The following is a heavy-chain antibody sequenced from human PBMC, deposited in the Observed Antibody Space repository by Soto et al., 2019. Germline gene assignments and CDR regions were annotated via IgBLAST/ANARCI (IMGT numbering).Heavy chain of an antibody. V-gene: IGHV3-30-3*01. CDR3: ARPAATAIFYSGMDV. J-gene: IGHJ6*02. CDR1: GFTFSDYA. Sequence: LRLSCAASGFTFSDYAMHWVRQAPGKGLEWVAIISFDGSNEHYADSVQGRFTISRDNSENTLYLQMNSLRADDTAVYYCARPAATAIFYSGMDVWGQGTTVTVSS. D-gene: IGHD2-2*01. CDR2: ISFDGSNE.